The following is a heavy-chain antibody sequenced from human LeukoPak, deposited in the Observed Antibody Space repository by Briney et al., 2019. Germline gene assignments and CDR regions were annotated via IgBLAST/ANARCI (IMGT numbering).Heavy chain of an antibody. CDR1: GGSINSYY. CDR2: IYSSGST. V-gene: IGHV4-4*07. CDR3: ARVDIRSAFFDY. J-gene: IGHJ4*02. D-gene: IGHD5-12*01. Sequence: SETLSLTCTVSGGSINSYYWSWIRQPAGKGLEWIGRIYSSGSTGYNPSLRSRVTMSLDTSKNQFSLNLSSVTAADTAVYYCARVDIRSAFFDYWGQGTLVTVSS.